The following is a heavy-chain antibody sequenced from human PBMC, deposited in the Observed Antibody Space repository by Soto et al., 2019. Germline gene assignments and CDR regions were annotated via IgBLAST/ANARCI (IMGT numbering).Heavy chain of an antibody. CDR1: GASISNYY. Sequence: QVRLQESGPGLVKPSETLSLTCTVSGASISNYYWSWIRQPAGKGLECLGRIYASGTTIYNPSLRSRVTMSVDTSKNQFSLNLNSVTAADTAVYYCARESRSELGTVEYWGQGTLVTVSS. CDR2: IYASGTT. D-gene: IGHD1-1*01. V-gene: IGHV4-4*07. J-gene: IGHJ4*02. CDR3: ARESRSELGTVEY.